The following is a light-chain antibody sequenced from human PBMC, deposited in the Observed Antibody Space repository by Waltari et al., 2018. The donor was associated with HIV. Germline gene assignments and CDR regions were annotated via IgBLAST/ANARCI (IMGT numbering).Light chain of an antibody. V-gene: IGKV1-8*01. CDR1: QDISNY. Sequence: AIQLTQSPSSLSASVGDRVTITCRANQDISNYLAWYQQKPGKVPKLLVYDASALQSGVPSRFSGSGSGTDFTLTISSLQSEDFATYFCQQYYTYPLTFGGGTNVDIK. CDR3: QQYYTYPLT. J-gene: IGKJ4*01. CDR2: DAS.